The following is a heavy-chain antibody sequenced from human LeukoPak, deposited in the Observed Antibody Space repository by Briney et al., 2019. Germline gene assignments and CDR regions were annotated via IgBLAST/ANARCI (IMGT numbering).Heavy chain of an antibody. J-gene: IGHJ6*03. Sequence: SQTLSLTCTVSGGSISSGGYYWSWIRQHPGKGLEWIGYIYCSGSTYYNPSLKSRVTISVDTSKNQFSLKLSSVTAADTAVYYCARSPIAAAGTGYYMDVWGKGTTVTVSS. CDR3: ARSPIAAAGTGYYMDV. CDR2: IYCSGST. D-gene: IGHD6-13*01. V-gene: IGHV4-31*03. CDR1: GGSISSGGYY.